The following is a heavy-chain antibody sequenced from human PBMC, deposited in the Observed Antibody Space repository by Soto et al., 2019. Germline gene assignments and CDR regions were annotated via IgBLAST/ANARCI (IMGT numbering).Heavy chain of an antibody. V-gene: IGHV1-58*01. CDR3: AADPPVFWSGYSSPVYYYYGMDV. D-gene: IGHD3-3*01. Sequence: GASVKVSCKASGFTFTSSAVQWVRQARGQRLEWIGWIVVGSGKTNYAQKVQERVTITRDMSTSQAYMELSSLRSEDTAVYYCAADPPVFWSGYSSPVYYYYGMDVGGQGTTVTVSS. J-gene: IGHJ6*02. CDR2: IVVGSGKT. CDR1: GFTFTSSA.